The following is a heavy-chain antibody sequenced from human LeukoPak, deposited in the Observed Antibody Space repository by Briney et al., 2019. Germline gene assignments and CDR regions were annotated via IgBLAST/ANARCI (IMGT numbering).Heavy chain of an antibody. CDR2: VFYTGDT. J-gene: IGHJ4*02. V-gene: IGHV4-59*08. CDR3: ARHPFATPFDH. CDR1: GASISSFY. Sequence: SETLSLTCAVSGASISSFYWSWIRQPPGKGLEWIGYVFYTGDTNYNPSLKSRVTVSLDTFKSQVSLSLTSVTAADTAVYYCARHPFATPFDHWGRGTLVTVSS.